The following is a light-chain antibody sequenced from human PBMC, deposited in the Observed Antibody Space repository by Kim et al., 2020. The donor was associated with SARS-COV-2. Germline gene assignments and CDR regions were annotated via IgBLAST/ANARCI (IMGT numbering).Light chain of an antibody. J-gene: IGLJ3*02. CDR1: SSDIGAYNY. CDR3: TSYTTSTTWV. Sequence: GQSITISCTGTSSDIGAYNYVAWYQQHPGKVPKVMIYDVTKRPSGVSDRFSGSKSANTASLTISGLQAEDEADYYCTSYTTSTTWVLGGGTKVTVL. CDR2: DVT. V-gene: IGLV2-14*03.